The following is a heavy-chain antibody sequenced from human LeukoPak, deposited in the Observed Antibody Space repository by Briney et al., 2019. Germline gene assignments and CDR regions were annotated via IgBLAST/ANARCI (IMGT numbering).Heavy chain of an antibody. J-gene: IGHJ4*02. CDR3: VKGSGQQLALDY. V-gene: IGHV3-53*05. CDR2: IYSGDRT. D-gene: IGHD6-13*01. CDR1: GFSVTSKF. Sequence: GGSLRLSCAASGFSVTSKFMGWVRQAPGKGLEWVSVIYSGDRTYYADSVKGRFTISRGNSKNTLYLQMSSLRAEDTAVYYCVKGSGQQLALDYWGQGILVTVSS.